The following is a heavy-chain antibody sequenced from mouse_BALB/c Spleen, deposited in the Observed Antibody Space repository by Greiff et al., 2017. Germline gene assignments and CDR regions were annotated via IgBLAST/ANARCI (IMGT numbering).Heavy chain of an antibody. CDR2: ISSGGSYT. CDR1: GFTFSSYT. CDR3: TRNHPDSYGSCYFVSYAMDY. D-gene: IGHD1-1*01. J-gene: IGHJ4*01. Sequence: DVKLVESGGGLVKPGGSLKLSCAASGFTFSSYTMSWVRQTPEKRLEWVATISSGGSYTYYPNSVKGRVTISRDNATNTLYLQMSSLKSEDTAMYYCTRNHPDSYGSCYFVSYAMDYWGQGTSVTVSS. V-gene: IGHV5-6-4*01.